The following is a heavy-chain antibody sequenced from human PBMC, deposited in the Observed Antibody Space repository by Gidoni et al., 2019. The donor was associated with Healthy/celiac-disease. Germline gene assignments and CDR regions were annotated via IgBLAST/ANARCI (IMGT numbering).Heavy chain of an antibody. CDR2: IYYSGST. D-gene: IGHD1-26*01. J-gene: IGHJ6*02. Sequence: QVHLQESGPGLVKPSQTLSLTCTVSGGSISRGYYYWSWIRQPPGKGLEWIGYIYYSGSTYYNPSLKSRVTISVDTSKNQFSLKLSSVTAADTAVYYCATQLQKTLGGYYYYGMDVWGQGTTVTVSS. V-gene: IGHV4-30-4*01. CDR1: GGSISRGYYY. CDR3: ATQLQKTLGGYYYYGMDV.